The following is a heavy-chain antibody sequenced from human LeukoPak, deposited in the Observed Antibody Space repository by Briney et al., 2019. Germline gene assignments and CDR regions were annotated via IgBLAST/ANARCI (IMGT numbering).Heavy chain of an antibody. J-gene: IGHJ4*02. V-gene: IGHV4-61*08. CDR1: GGSISSGDYY. Sequence: TSETLSLTCTVSGGSISSGDYYWSWIRQPPGKGLEWIGYIYYSGSTNYNPSLKSRVTMSVDTSKNQFSLKLSSVTAADTAVYYCARGGSNFDYWGQGTLVTVSS. CDR2: IYYSGST. CDR3: ARGGSNFDY.